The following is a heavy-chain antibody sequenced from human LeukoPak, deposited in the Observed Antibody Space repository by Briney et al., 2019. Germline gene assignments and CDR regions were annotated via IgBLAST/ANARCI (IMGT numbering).Heavy chain of an antibody. CDR1: GGSISSDY. CDR3: ARVSVVYGMDV. V-gene: IGHV4-59*01. CDR2: MYYTGST. J-gene: IGHJ6*02. Sequence: KPSETLPLTCSVSGGSISSDYWSWIRQPPGKGLEWIGYMYYTGSTNYNPSFKSRVTISLATSKTQFSLKLSSVTPADTAVYYCARVSVVYGMDVWGQGTTVTVSS.